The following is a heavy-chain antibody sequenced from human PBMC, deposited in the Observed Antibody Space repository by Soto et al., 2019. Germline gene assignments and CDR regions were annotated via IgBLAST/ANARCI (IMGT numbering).Heavy chain of an antibody. D-gene: IGHD3-3*01. CDR1: GFTFDDFD. J-gene: IGHJ4*02. CDR2: INWNGATI. V-gene: IGHV3-20*04. CDR3: ARSNYYDDYWNPYDY. Sequence: EVQLVESGGGVVRPGGSLRLSCAASGFTFDDFDMSWVREAPGKGLEWVAGINWNGATIGYADSVKGRFTISRDNAKNSLYLQMSSLGAEDTALYYCARSNYYDDYWNPYDYWGQGTLVTVPS.